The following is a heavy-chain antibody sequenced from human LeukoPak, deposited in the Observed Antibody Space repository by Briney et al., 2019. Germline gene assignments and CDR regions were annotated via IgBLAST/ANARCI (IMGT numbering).Heavy chain of an antibody. V-gene: IGHV3-33*08. J-gene: IGHJ4*02. CDR1: GFTFSTYG. CDR2: IWFDGSNK. CDR3: ASSAGALIDC. D-gene: IGHD6-19*01. Sequence: GGSLRLSCAASGFTFSTYGMHWVRQAPGKGLEWVAVIWFDGSNKFYADSVKGRFTISRDNSKNTLYLQMNSLRAEDTAVYYCASSAGALIDCWGQGTLVIVSS.